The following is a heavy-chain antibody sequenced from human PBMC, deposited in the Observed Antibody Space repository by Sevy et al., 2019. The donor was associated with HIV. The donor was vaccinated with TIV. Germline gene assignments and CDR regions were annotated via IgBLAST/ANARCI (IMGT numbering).Heavy chain of an antibody. CDR3: ARDLRLRGYSYGSVDY. V-gene: IGHV1-2*02. Sequence: ASVKVSCKASGYTFTGQYIHWVRQAPGQGLEWMGWINPKSGGSNYAQEFQGRVTMTRDTSISTAYMELSGLTSDDTVVYYCARDLRLRGYSYGSVDYWGQGTLVTVSS. D-gene: IGHD5-18*01. CDR1: GYTFTGQY. J-gene: IGHJ4*02. CDR2: INPKSGGS.